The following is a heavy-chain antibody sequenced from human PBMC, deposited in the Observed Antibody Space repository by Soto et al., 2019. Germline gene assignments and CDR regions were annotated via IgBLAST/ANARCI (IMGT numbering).Heavy chain of an antibody. CDR1: GGSISSYY. CDR2: IYYSGST. Sequence: PSETLSLTCTVSGGSISSYYWSWIRQPPGKGLEWIGYIYYSGSTNYNPSLKSRVTISVDTSKNQFSLKLSSVTAADTAVYYCAREGSTVTLDYWGQGTLVTVPQ. J-gene: IGHJ4*02. CDR3: AREGSTVTLDY. D-gene: IGHD4-17*01. V-gene: IGHV4-59*01.